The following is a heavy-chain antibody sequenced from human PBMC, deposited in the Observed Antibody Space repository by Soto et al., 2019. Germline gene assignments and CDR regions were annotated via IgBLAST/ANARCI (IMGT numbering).Heavy chain of an antibody. CDR2: ISYDGSNK. CDR3: AREHYYDSSGADY. CDR1: GFTFSSYA. D-gene: IGHD3-22*01. J-gene: IGHJ4*02. Sequence: GGSLRLSCAASGFTFSSYAMHWVRQAPGKGLEWVAVISYDGSNKYYADSVKGRFTISRDNSKNTLYLQMNSLRAEDTAVYYCAREHYYDSSGADYWGQGTLVTVSS. V-gene: IGHV3-30-3*01.